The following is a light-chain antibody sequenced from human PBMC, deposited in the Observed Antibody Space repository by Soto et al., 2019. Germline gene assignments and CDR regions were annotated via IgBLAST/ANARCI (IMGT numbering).Light chain of an antibody. J-gene: IGLJ1*01. CDR3: AAWDYSLNAYV. CDR2: GDY. Sequence: QSVLTQPPSASGTPGQRVNISCSGSSSNIGSEAVNWFQHLPGTTPKLLIYGDYQRPSGVPDRFSGSRSGTSASLAISGLQSQDEADYYCAAWDYSLNAYVFGTGTKLTVL. CDR1: SSNIGSEA. V-gene: IGLV1-44*01.